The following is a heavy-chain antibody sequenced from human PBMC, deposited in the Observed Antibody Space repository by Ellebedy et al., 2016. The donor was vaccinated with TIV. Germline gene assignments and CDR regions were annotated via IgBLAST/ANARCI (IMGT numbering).Heavy chain of an antibody. Sequence: ASVKVSCKASGYTFISYDISWVRQAPGQGLEWMGWISAYNVNTNYAQKLQGRVTMTTDTSTSTAYMELRSLRSDDTAVYYCARASAGFGELSDPKHDYWGQGTLVTVSS. CDR1: GYTFISYD. V-gene: IGHV1-18*04. J-gene: IGHJ4*02. CDR2: ISAYNVNT. D-gene: IGHD3-10*01. CDR3: ARASAGFGELSDPKHDY.